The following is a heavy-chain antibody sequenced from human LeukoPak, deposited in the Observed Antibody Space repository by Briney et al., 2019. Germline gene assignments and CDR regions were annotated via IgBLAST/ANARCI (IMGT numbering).Heavy chain of an antibody. CDR2: IYPSGNT. Sequence: SQTLSLTCTVSGDSISNSRHYWSWIRQPAGKGLEWIGRIYPSGNTNYNPSLKSRVTISLDTSKNQFSLILRSVTATDTAMYYCARDGVVTMELDYWGQGTLVTVSS. CDR1: GDSISNSRHY. CDR3: ARDGVVTMELDY. V-gene: IGHV4-61*02. D-gene: IGHD4/OR15-4a*01. J-gene: IGHJ4*02.